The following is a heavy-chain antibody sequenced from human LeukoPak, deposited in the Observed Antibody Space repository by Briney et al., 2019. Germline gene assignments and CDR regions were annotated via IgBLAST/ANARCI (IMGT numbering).Heavy chain of an antibody. CDR1: GYTFIDYY. V-gene: IGHV1-2*02. D-gene: IGHD1-26*01. Sequence: ASVKVSCKASGYTFIDYYMHWVRQAPGQGLEWMGWINPNSGDTKYAQKFQGRVTMTRDTSINTAYMELSRLRSDDTAVYYCARDGESSGSDDFDYWGQGTLVTVSS. CDR2: INPNSGDT. J-gene: IGHJ4*02. CDR3: ARDGESSGSDDFDY.